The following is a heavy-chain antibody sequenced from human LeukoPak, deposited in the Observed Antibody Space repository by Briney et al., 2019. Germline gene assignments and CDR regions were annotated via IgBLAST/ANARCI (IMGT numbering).Heavy chain of an antibody. Sequence: SETLSLTCAVYGGSISSSSWWSWVRQPPGKGLEWLGEISHGRSTNYNPAFESRVTISVDTSKNQFSLNLDSVTAADTAVYFCARGTTTTPFYNWGQGILVTVSS. D-gene: IGHD2/OR15-2a*01. J-gene: IGHJ4*02. CDR3: ARGTTTTPFYN. CDR1: GGSISSSSW. CDR2: ISHGRST. V-gene: IGHV4-4*02.